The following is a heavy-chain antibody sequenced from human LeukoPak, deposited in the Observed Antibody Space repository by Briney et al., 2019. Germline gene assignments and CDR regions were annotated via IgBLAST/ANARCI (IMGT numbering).Heavy chain of an antibody. D-gene: IGHD3-10*01. Sequence: ASVKLSCKASGYTFTSYDINWVREATGQGPEWMGWMNPNSGNTGYAQQFQGRVTMTRTTSTSTAYMELSSLRSDDTAVYYCARGWFGQLLQDYWGQGTLVTVSS. CDR3: ARGWFGQLLQDY. V-gene: IGHV1-8*01. J-gene: IGHJ4*02. CDR1: GYTFTSYD. CDR2: MNPNSGNT.